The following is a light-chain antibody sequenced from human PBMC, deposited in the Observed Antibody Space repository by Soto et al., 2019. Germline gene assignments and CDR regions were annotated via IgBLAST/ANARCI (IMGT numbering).Light chain of an antibody. CDR1: SSDVGGYDS. Sequence: QSVLTQPASVSGSPGQAITISCTGTSSDVGGYDSVSWYQQFPGKAPKLIIYEVFNRPSGVSNRFSGSKSDNTASLTISGLQAEDEADYYCTSYRSGSTPVVFGGGTKVPS. J-gene: IGLJ2*01. CDR2: EVF. CDR3: TSYRSGSTPVV. V-gene: IGLV2-14*01.